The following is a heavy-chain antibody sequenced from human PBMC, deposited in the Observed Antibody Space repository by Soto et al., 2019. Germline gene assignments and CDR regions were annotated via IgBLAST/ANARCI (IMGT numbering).Heavy chain of an antibody. Sequence: GSLRRSCAASGFTLSSYSMNWVRQAPGKGLEWVSSISSSSSYIYYADSVKGRFTISRDNAKNSLYLQMNSLRAEDTAVYYCATRIAVAGTDFQDWGQGTLVTVSS. CDR1: GFTLSSYS. D-gene: IGHD6-19*01. CDR3: ATRIAVAGTDFQD. J-gene: IGHJ1*01. CDR2: ISSSSSYI. V-gene: IGHV3-21*01.